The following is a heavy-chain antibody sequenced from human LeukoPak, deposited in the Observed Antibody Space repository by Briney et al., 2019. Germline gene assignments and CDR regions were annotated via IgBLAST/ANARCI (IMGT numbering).Heavy chain of an antibody. J-gene: IGHJ6*02. D-gene: IGHD3-3*01. CDR1: GFTFSSYA. CDR2: IKSKTDGGTT. CDR3: TTDRHRVTIFGVVRMDV. V-gene: IGHV3-15*07. Sequence: GGSLRLSCAASGFTFSSYAMHWVRQAPGKGLEWVGRIKSKTDGGTTDYAAPVKGRFTISRDDSKNTLYLQMNSLKTEDTAVYYCTTDRHRVTIFGVVRMDVWGQGTTVTVSS.